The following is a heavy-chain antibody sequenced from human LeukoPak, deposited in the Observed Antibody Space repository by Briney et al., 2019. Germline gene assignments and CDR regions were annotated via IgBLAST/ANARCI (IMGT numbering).Heavy chain of an antibody. J-gene: IGHJ4*02. Sequence: SETLSLTCSVFDGSISNYYWSWIRQPPGKGLEWIGYAYYSGSTTYNPSLESRVTISVDTSKNQFSLKLSSVTAADTAVYYCVRGFYSPHYWGQGTLVTVSS. CDR2: AYYSGST. CDR3: VRGFYSPHY. V-gene: IGHV4-59*01. D-gene: IGHD4-11*01. CDR1: DGSISNYY.